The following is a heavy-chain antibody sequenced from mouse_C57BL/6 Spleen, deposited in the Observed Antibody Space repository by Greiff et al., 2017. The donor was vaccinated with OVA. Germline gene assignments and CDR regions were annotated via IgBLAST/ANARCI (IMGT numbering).Heavy chain of an antibody. D-gene: IGHD2-4*01. CDR2: INPYNGGT. CDR1: GYTFTDYY. CDR3: ARGGMIYYDYVDYAMDY. Sequence: EVQLQQSGPVLVKPGASVKMSCKASGYTFTDYYMNWVKQSHGKSLEWIGVINPYNGGTSYNQKFKGKATLTVDKSSSTAYMELNSLTSEDSAVYYCARGGMIYYDYVDYAMDYWGQGTSVTVSS. V-gene: IGHV1-19*01. J-gene: IGHJ4*01.